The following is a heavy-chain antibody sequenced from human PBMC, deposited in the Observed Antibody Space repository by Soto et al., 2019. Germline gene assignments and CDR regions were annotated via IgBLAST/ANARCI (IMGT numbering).Heavy chain of an antibody. CDR3: ARGSIVVVPAAMRGYFQH. Sequence: QVQLQQWGAGLLKPSETLSLTCAVYGGSFSGYYWSWIRQPPGKGLEWIGEINHSGSTNYNPSLKSRDTISVDTSKNQFSLKLSSVTAADTAVYYCARGSIVVVPAAMRGYFQHWGQGTLVTVSS. CDR2: INHSGST. CDR1: GGSFSGYY. D-gene: IGHD2-2*01. J-gene: IGHJ1*01. V-gene: IGHV4-34*01.